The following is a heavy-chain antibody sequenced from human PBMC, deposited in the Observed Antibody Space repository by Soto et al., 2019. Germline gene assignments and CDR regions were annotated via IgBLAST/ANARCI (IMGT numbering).Heavy chain of an antibody. Sequence: ASVKVSCKASGYTFNKYGITWVRQAPGQGLEWMGWISVYNGNKNYAKKVQGRVSMTADTSTSTAHMELRSLQSDDTAVYFCARVAITLIGGLKVDFYSMDGWGQGTTVTVSS. V-gene: IGHV1-18*01. D-gene: IGHD3-10*01. J-gene: IGHJ6*01. CDR1: GYTFNKYG. CDR2: ISVYNGNK. CDR3: ARVAITLIGGLKVDFYSMDG.